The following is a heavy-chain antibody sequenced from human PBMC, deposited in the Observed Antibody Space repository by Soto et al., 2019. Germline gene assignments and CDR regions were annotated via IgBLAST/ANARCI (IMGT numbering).Heavy chain of an antibody. V-gene: IGHV1-2*02. CDR3: AKDRQYGDYGYNFGY. CDR1: GYNFVAYY. CDR2: INPSSGAT. D-gene: IGHD2-21*02. Sequence: ASVKVSCKASGYNFVAYYMHWVRQAPGQGLEWMGWINPSSGATNFAERFQGRVTMTSDTSISTFYMEIKRLNSDDTAVYFCAKDRQYGDYGYNFGYWGQGTLVTVSS. J-gene: IGHJ4*02.